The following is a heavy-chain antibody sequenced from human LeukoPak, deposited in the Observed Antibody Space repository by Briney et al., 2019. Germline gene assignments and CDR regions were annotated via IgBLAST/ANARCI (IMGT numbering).Heavy chain of an antibody. Sequence: GGSLRLSCAASGFTFNTYAMTWVRQAPGKGLEWVSTISGSGGSTYYADSVKGRFAISRDNSKNTLYLQMNSLRAEDTAVYYCAKDAVGATRRFYYYGMDVWGQGTTVTVSS. J-gene: IGHJ6*02. CDR2: ISGSGGST. D-gene: IGHD1-26*01. CDR1: GFTFNTYA. CDR3: AKDAVGATRRFYYYGMDV. V-gene: IGHV3-23*01.